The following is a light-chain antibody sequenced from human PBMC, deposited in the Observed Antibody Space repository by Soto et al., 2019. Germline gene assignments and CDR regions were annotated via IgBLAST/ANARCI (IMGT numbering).Light chain of an antibody. V-gene: IGKV3-20*01. CDR1: QSISSSY. J-gene: IGKJ1*01. CDR2: GAS. CDR3: HQYGSAPAWT. Sequence: EIVLTQSPGTLSLFPGERATLSCRASQSISSSYLAWYQQTPGQAPRLLIYGASSRATGIPDRFSGAGSATDVTLAICSLEREDFGEYYCHQYGSAPAWTFGQGTKVEIK.